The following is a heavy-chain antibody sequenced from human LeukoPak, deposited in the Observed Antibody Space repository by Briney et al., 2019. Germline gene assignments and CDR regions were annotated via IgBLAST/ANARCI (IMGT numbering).Heavy chain of an antibody. CDR3: ARNILFAFDI. J-gene: IGHJ3*02. CDR1: GLTVSSGY. V-gene: IGHV3-53*01. Sequence: GGSLRLSCAASGLTVSSGYMSWVRQAPGKGLEWVSIIYNDGSTYYADSMKGRFTISRDNSKNTLYLQVNSLRAEDTAMYYCARNILFAFDIWGQGTMVTVSS. CDR2: IYNDGST.